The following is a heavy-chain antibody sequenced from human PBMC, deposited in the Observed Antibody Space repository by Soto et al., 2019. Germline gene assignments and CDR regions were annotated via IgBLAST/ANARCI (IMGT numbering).Heavy chain of an antibody. V-gene: IGHV3-64*01. CDR2: ISSNGGST. J-gene: IGHJ4*02. CDR1: GFTFSSYA. CDR3: AKDAFYFDSSGDFEGGYFDY. Sequence: AGGSLRLSCAASGFTFSSYAIHWGRPAPGKGLEYVSAISSNGGSTSYATSVKGSFTISRDNSKNPLYLQMGSLRAEDMAVYYCAKDAFYFDSSGDFEGGYFDYRGQGTLVTVSS. D-gene: IGHD3-22*01.